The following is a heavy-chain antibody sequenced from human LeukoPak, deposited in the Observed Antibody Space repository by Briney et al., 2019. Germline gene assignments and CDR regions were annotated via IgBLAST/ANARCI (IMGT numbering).Heavy chain of an antibody. CDR2: IWYDGSNK. V-gene: IGHV3-33*01. CDR1: GFTFSSYG. D-gene: IGHD2-15*01. CDR3: ARDSDSYFDY. Sequence: GGSLRLSCAASGFTFSSYGMHWVRQAPGKGLEWVAVIWYDGSNKYYADSVKGRFTISRDNSKNTLYLQMNGLRAEDTAVYYCARDSDSYFDYWGQGTLVTVSS. J-gene: IGHJ4*02.